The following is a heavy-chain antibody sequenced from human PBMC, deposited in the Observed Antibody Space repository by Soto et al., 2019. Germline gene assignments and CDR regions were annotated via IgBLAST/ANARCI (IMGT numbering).Heavy chain of an antibody. CDR2: IYYSGST. D-gene: IGHD6-25*01. V-gene: IGHV4-31*03. CDR3: ARDGSSDGWVQSDAFDI. CDR1: GGSISSGGYY. Sequence: QVQLQESGPGLVKPPQTLSLTCTVSGGSISSGGYYWSWIRPHPGKGLDWIGYIYYSGSTYYTPTPHSRITNSVDTSKNQFSLQLSAVTAADTAVYNCARDGSSDGWVQSDAFDIWGQGTMVTVSS. J-gene: IGHJ3*02.